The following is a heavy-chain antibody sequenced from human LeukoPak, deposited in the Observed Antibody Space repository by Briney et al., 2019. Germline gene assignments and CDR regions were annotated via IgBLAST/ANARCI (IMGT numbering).Heavy chain of an antibody. D-gene: IGHD2-2*01. Sequence: ASVKVSCNASGYTFTSYGISWVRQAPGQGLEWMGWISAYNGNTNYAQKLQGRVTMTTDTSTSTAYMELRSLRSDDTAVYYCARSPGISTSYYYYYYVDVWGKGTTVTVSS. CDR3: ARSPGISTSYYYYYYVDV. CDR1: GYTFTSYG. CDR2: ISAYNGNT. V-gene: IGHV1-18*01. J-gene: IGHJ6*03.